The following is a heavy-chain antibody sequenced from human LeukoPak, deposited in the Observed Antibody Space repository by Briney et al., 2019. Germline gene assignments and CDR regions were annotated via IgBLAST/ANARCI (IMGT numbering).Heavy chain of an antibody. J-gene: IGHJ3*02. CDR3: ARVPYCGGDCSSGAFDI. CDR1: GFTFSSYS. CDR2: ISSSSSYI. D-gene: IGHD2-21*02. V-gene: IGHV3-21*01. Sequence: GGSLRLSCAPSGFTFSSYSMNWVRQAPGKGLEWVSSISSSSSYIYYADSVKGRFTISRDNVKNSLYLQMNGLRAEDTAVYYCARVPYCGGDCSSGAFDIWGQGTMVTVSS.